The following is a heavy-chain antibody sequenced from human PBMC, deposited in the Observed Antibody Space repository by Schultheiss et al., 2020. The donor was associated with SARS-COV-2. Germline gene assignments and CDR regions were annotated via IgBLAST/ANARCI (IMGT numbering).Heavy chain of an antibody. CDR3: ARVGRSYYGSGSPNWFDP. J-gene: IGHJ5*02. V-gene: IGHV4-38-2*01. CDR1: GYSISSGYY. CDR2: VTHSGST. Sequence: SQTLSLTCAVSGYSISSGYYWSWIRQPPGKWLEYIGEVTHSGSTDYNPSLKSRVTISLGTSKNHFSLRLISVTAADTAVYYCARVGRSYYGSGSPNWFDPWGQGTLVTVAS. D-gene: IGHD3-10*01.